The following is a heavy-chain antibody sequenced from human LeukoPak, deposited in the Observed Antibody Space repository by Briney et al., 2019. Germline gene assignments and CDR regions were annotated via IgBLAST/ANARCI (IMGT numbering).Heavy chain of an antibody. CDR2: IKQDGSEK. V-gene: IGHV3-7*03. CDR1: GIILSSYW. Sequence: GGSLRFSCAASGIILSSYWMSWVRQAPGKGLEWVANIKQDGSEKWYVDSVKGRFTISRDNAKNSLYLQMNSLRAEDTAVYYCAKDHSGSYGGSYWGQGTLVTVSS. D-gene: IGHD1-26*01. J-gene: IGHJ4*02. CDR3: AKDHSGSYGGSY.